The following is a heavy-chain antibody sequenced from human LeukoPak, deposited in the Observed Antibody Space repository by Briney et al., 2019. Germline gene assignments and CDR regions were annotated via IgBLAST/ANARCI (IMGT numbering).Heavy chain of an antibody. D-gene: IGHD7-27*01. CDR3: AIDPNWGTHS. CDR1: GFTFSTYT. V-gene: IGHV3-23*01. Sequence: GGSLRLSCAASGFTFSTYTMYWVRHPPGKRLEWVSIIGNNGGGIHYADSVKGRFTISRDNFKNALYLQMNSLGVEDTAVYYCAIDPNWGTHSWGQGVLVTVSS. CDR2: IGNNGGGI. J-gene: IGHJ4*02.